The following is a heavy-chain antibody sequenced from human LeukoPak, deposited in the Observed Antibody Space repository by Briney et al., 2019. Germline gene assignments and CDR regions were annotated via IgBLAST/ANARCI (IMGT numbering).Heavy chain of an antibody. D-gene: IGHD3-3*01. J-gene: IGHJ6*02. CDR1: GFTFSSCG. CDR2: ISYDGSNK. Sequence: GGSLRLSCAASGFTFSSCGMHWVRQAPGKGLEWVAVISYDGSNKYYADSVKGRFTISRDNSKNTLYLQMNSLRAEDTAVYYCAKDSDPSRFLEWLPRQYYYGMDVWGQGTTVTVSS. V-gene: IGHV3-30*18. CDR3: AKDSDPSRFLEWLPRQYYYGMDV.